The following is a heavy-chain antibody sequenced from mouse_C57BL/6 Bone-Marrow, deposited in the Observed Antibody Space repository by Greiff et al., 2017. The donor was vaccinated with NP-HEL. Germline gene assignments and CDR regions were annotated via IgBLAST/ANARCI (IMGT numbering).Heavy chain of an antibody. Sequence: QVQLQQPGAELVKPGASVKLSCKASGCTFTSYWMQWVKQRPGQGLEWIGEIDPSDSYTNYNQKFKGKATLTVDTSSSTAYMQLSSLTSEDSAVYYCARLYYYGSSLYYFDYWGQGTTLTVSS. V-gene: IGHV1-50*01. D-gene: IGHD1-1*01. CDR1: GCTFTSYW. CDR3: ARLYYYGSSLYYFDY. CDR2: IDPSDSYT. J-gene: IGHJ2*01.